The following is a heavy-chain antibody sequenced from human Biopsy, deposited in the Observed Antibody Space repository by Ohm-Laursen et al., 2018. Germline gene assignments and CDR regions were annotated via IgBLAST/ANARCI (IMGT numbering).Heavy chain of an antibody. J-gene: IGHJ4*02. CDR2: IYYNGNT. CDR3: AASPSYMIFDF. D-gene: IGHD3-16*01. Sequence: SDTLSLTCAASGDSISFPYWSWVRQSPGKGLDWIGHIYYNGNTKYDPSLKSRVTISLDTSKNQVSLKLNSVTAADRAVYYCAASPSYMIFDFWGQGTSVTVSS. CDR1: GDSISFPY. V-gene: IGHV4-59*07.